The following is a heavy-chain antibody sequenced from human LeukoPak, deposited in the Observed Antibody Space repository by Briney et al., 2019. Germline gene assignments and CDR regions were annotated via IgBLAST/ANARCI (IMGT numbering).Heavy chain of an antibody. CDR1: GFTVSSNY. D-gene: IGHD6-6*01. J-gene: IGHJ5*02. CDR2: IYSGGST. Sequence: GGSLRLSCAASGFTVSSNYMSWVRQAPGKGLEWVSVIYSGGSTYYADSVKGRFTISRDNSKNPLYLQMNSLRAEDTAVYYCARDIIGSIAATEDWFDPWGQGTLVTVSS. V-gene: IGHV3-66*02. CDR3: ARDIIGSIAATEDWFDP.